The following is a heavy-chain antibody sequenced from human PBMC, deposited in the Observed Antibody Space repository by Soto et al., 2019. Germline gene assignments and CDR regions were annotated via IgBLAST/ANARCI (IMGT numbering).Heavy chain of an antibody. CDR2: IYPSDSDT. CDR1: GYSFTSYW. Sequence: GESLKISCKGSGYSFTSYWIGWVRQMPGKGLEWMGIIYPSDSDTRYSPSFQGQVTISADKSISTAYLQWSSLKASDTAMYYCARALKYSSSYYYYYGMDVWGQGTTVTVSS. D-gene: IGHD6-6*01. J-gene: IGHJ6*02. CDR3: ARALKYSSSYYYYYGMDV. V-gene: IGHV5-51*01.